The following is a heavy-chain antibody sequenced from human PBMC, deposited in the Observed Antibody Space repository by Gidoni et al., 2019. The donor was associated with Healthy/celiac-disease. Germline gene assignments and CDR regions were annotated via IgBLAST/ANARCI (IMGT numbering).Heavy chain of an antibody. V-gene: IGHV1-46*01. CDR1: GYTFTSYY. Sequence: QVQLVQSGAEVKKPGASVKVSCKASGYTFTSYYMHWVRQAPGQGLEWMGIINPSGGSTSYAQKFQGRVTMTRDTSTSPVYMELSSLRSEDTAVYYCARLGYCSGGSCRTSAFDIWGQGTMVTVSS. J-gene: IGHJ3*02. CDR2: INPSGGST. D-gene: IGHD2-15*01. CDR3: ARLGYCSGGSCRTSAFDI.